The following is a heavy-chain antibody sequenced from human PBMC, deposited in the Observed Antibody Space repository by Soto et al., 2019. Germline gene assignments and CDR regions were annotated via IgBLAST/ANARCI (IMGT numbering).Heavy chain of an antibody. CDR1: GFTFSSYA. CDR2: ISYDGSNK. CDR3: AGGGDITMIVVVITGDAFDI. Sequence: QVQLVESGGGVVQPGRSLRLSCAASGFTFSSYAMHWVRQAPGKGLEWVAVISYDGSNKYYADSVKGRFTISRDNSKNTLYLQMNSLRAEDTAVYYCAGGGDITMIVVVITGDAFDIWGQGTMVTVSS. J-gene: IGHJ3*02. D-gene: IGHD3-22*01. V-gene: IGHV3-30-3*01.